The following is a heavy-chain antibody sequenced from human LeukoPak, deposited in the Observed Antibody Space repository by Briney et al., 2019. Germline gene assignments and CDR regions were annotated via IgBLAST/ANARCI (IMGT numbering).Heavy chain of an antibody. D-gene: IGHD4-17*01. J-gene: IGHJ4*02. V-gene: IGHV3-30*09. CDR1: EFTFSSYA. CDR2: ISYDGSSK. CDR3: ARETTVTSETRFDY. Sequence: GGSLRLSCAASEFTFSSYAMHWVRQAPGKGLEWVAVISYDGSSKSYADSVKGRFAISRDNSKNTLYLQMNSLRAEDTAVYYCARETTVTSETRFDYWGQGILVTVSS.